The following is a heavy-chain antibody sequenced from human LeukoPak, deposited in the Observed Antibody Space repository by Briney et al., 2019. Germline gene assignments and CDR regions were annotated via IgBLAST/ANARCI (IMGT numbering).Heavy chain of an antibody. J-gene: IGHJ3*02. CDR1: GFTFSSYS. CDR2: ISSSSSYI. Sequence: GGSLRLSCAASGFTFSSYSMNWVRQAPGKGLEWVSFISSSSSYIYYAESVKGRFTIPRDNSKNSLYLQMNSLRAEDTAVYYCARDFRPYFYDSSGPLDAFDIWGQGTMVTVSS. D-gene: IGHD3-22*01. CDR3: ARDFRPYFYDSSGPLDAFDI. V-gene: IGHV3-21*01.